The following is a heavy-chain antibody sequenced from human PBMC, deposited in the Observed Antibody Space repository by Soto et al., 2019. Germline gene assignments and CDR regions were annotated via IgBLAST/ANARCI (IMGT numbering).Heavy chain of an antibody. CDR3: ARQSSYDSAHYHYWFDT. Sequence: QVQLQESGPGLVKPSETLSLTGTVSGGSVSSATDYWTWIRQPPGKGLEWIGYTDYSGNTDRNPSLMSRVTISIDTSKHQFSLTLSSVTAADTAVYSCARQSSYDSAHYHYWFDTGGRGILVTVSS. D-gene: IGHD3-22*01. CDR2: TDYSGNT. CDR1: GGSVSSATDY. V-gene: IGHV4-61*01. J-gene: IGHJ5*02.